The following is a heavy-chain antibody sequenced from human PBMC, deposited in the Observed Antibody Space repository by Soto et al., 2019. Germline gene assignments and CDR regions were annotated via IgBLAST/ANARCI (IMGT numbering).Heavy chain of an antibody. D-gene: IGHD2-2*01. CDR2: IRSKANSYAT. CDR1: GFTFSGSA. V-gene: IGHV3-73*01. CDR3: HIVVVPAAMSNDY. J-gene: IGHJ4*02. Sequence: GSLRLSCAASGFTFSGSAMHWVRQASGKGLEWVGRIRSKANSYATAYAASVKGRFTISRDDSKNTAYLQMNSLKTEDTAVYYCHIVVVPAAMSNDYWGQGTLVTVSS.